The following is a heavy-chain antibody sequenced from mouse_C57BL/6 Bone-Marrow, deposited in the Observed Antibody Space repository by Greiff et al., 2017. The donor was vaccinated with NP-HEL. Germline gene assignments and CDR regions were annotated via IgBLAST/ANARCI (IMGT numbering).Heavy chain of an antibody. CDR3: ARSVGYYYGSSYD. CDR2: IYPGSGST. V-gene: IGHV1-55*01. J-gene: IGHJ2*01. CDR1: GYTFTSYW. D-gene: IGHD1-1*01. Sequence: VQLQQPGAELVKPGASVKMSCKASGYTFTSYWITWVKQSPGQGLEWIGDIYPGSGSTNYNEQFKSKATLTVDTSSSTAYMQLSSLTSEDSAVYYCARSVGYYYGSSYDWGQGTTLTVSS.